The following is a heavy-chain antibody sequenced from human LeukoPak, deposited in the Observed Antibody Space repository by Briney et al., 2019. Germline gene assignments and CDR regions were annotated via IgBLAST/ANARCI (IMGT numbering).Heavy chain of an antibody. CDR3: ARESLGEKVAGDY. CDR2: IRYDGSDK. Sequence: PGGSLRLSCAASGFTFSSYGIHWVRQAPVKGLEWVAFIRYDGSDKYFADIVKGRFTISRDNSKNTVYLQMNSLRAEDTAVYYCARESLGEKVAGDYWGQGTLVTVSS. CDR1: GFTFSSYG. J-gene: IGHJ4*02. D-gene: IGHD6-19*01. V-gene: IGHV3-30*02.